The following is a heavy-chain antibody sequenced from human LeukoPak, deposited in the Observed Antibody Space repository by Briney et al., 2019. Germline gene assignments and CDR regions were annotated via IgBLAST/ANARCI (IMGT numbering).Heavy chain of an antibody. CDR3: ARGTDYYDSSGYTYYFDY. J-gene: IGHJ4*02. Sequence: SETLSLTCTVSGGSISSYYWGWIRQPPGKGLEWIGSIYYSGSTYYNPSLKSRVTISVDTSKNQFSLKLSSVTAADTAVYYCARGTDYYDSSGYTYYFDYWGQGTLVTVSS. V-gene: IGHV4-39*01. CDR2: IYYSGST. D-gene: IGHD3-22*01. CDR1: GGSISSYY.